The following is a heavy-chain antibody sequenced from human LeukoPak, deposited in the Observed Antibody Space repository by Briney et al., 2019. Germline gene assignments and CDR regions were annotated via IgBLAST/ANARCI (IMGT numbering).Heavy chain of an antibody. CDR2: LNPNSGKS. CDR1: GYTFTSYD. D-gene: IGHD2-2*01. V-gene: IGHV1-8*01. CDR3: ASPVVPAAVTPYYNYYGMDV. Sequence: ASVKVSCKASGYTFTSYDINWVRQATGQGFEWMGWLNPNSGKSDFAQKFQGRVTMTRDTSTSTVYMELSSLRSEDTAVYYCASPVVPAAVTPYYNYYGMDVWGQGTTVTVSS. J-gene: IGHJ6*02.